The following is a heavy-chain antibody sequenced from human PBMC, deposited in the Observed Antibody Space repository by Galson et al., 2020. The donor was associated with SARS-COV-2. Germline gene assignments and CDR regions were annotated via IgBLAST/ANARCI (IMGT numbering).Heavy chain of an antibody. CDR1: GYTFTSYY. D-gene: IGHD3-22*01. CDR3: ARDFSYYYDSSGYPLGY. Sequence: ASVKVSCKASGYTFTSYYMHWVRQAPGQGLEWMGIINPSGGSTSYAQKFQGRVTMTRDTSTSTVYMELSSLRSEDTAVYYCARDFSYYYDSSGYPLGYWGQGTLVTVSS. CDR2: INPSGGST. J-gene: IGHJ4*02. V-gene: IGHV1-46*03.